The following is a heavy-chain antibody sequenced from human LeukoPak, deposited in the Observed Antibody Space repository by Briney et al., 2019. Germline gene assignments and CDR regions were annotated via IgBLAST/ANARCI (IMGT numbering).Heavy chain of an antibody. CDR2: IWYDGSNK. J-gene: IGHJ6*02. CDR3: ARDSSGEATITVAYYYYGMDV. CDR1: GFTFSTYS. Sequence: PGGSLRLSCAASGFTFSTYSMNWVRQAPGKGLEWVAVIWYDGSNKYYADSVKGRFTISRDNSKNTLYLQMNSLRAEDTAVYYCARDSSGEATITVAYYYYGMDVWGQGTTVTVSS. V-gene: IGHV3-33*08. D-gene: IGHD5-12*01.